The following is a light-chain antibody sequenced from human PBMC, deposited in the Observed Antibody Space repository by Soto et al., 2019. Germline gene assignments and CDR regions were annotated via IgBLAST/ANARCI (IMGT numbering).Light chain of an antibody. CDR2: GNS. Sequence: QSVLTQPASVSGSPGQSITISCTGTSSDVGGYNYVSWYQQLPGTAPKLLIYGNSNRPSGVPDRFSGSKSGTSASLAITGLQAEDEADYYCQSYDSSLSGSNVFGTGTKVTVL. CDR1: SSDVGGYNY. V-gene: IGLV1-40*01. CDR3: QSYDSSLSGSNV. J-gene: IGLJ1*01.